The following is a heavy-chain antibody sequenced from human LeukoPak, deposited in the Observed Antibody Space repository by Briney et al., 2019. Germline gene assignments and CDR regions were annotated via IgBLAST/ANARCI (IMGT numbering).Heavy chain of an antibody. CDR2: TRNKANSYTT. Sequence: PGGSLRLSCAASGFTSSDHYIDWVRQAPGKGLEWVGRTRNKANSYTTEYAASAKGRFTISRDDLKNSLFLQMNSLMTEDTAVYYCARARRGSYPSSDYWGQGTLVTVSS. D-gene: IGHD1-26*01. CDR3: ARARRGSYPSSDY. J-gene: IGHJ4*02. CDR1: GFTSSDHY. V-gene: IGHV3-72*01.